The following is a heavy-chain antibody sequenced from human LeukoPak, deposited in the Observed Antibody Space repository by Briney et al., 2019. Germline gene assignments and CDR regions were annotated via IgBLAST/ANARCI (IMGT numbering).Heavy chain of an antibody. Sequence: GGSLRLSCAASGFTFSSYSMNWVRQAPGKGLEWVSSISSSSYIYYADSVKGRFTISRDNAKNSLYLQMNSLRAGDTAVYYCARDPMAAASYWGQGTLVTVSS. V-gene: IGHV3-21*01. CDR3: ARDPMAAASY. D-gene: IGHD6-13*01. J-gene: IGHJ4*02. CDR2: ISSSSYI. CDR1: GFTFSSYS.